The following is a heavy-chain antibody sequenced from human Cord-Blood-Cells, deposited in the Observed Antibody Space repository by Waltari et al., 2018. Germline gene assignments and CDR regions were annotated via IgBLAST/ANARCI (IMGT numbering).Heavy chain of an antibody. Sequence: QLQLQESGPGLVKPSETLSLTCPVSGGSISSSSSYWGWIRQPPGKGLEWIGSIYYSGSTYYKPSLKSRVTISVDTSKNQFSLKLSSVTAADTAVYYCARLPGSRAFDIWGQGTMVTVSS. CDR3: ARLPGSRAFDI. CDR1: GGSISSSSSY. V-gene: IGHV4-39*01. CDR2: IYYSGST. J-gene: IGHJ3*02.